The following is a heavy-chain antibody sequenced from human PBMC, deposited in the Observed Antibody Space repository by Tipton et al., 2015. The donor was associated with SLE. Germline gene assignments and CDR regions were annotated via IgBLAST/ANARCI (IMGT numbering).Heavy chain of an antibody. J-gene: IGHJ6*03. Sequence: TLSLTCTVSGGSISSYYWSWIRQPAGKGLEWIGRIYTSGSTNYNPSLKSRVTMPVDTSKNQFSLKLSSVTAADMAVYYCARSMGDYAYYYYYMDVWGKGTTVTVSS. D-gene: IGHD4-17*01. V-gene: IGHV4-4*07. CDR2: IYTSGST. CDR1: GGSISSYY. CDR3: ARSMGDYAYYYYYMDV.